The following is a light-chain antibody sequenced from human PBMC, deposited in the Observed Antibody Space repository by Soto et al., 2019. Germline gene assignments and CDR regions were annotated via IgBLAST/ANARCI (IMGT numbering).Light chain of an antibody. CDR2: GAS. CDR1: QSVSSSY. CDR3: QQYGSSLVT. J-gene: IGKJ5*01. V-gene: IGKV3-20*01. Sequence: EIVLTQSPGTLSLSPGERATLSCRASQSVSSSYLAWYQQKPGQAPRLLIYGASSRATGIPDRFSGSGSGPAFTLTISRLEPEDFAVYYCQQYGSSLVTFGQGTRLEIK.